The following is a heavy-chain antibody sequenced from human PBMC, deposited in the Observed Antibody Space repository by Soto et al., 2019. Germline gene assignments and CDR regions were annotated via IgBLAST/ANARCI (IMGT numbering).Heavy chain of an antibody. CDR2: IYSGGNT. Sequence: PGGSCRVSCGASGFTVSSDYMSWVRQAPGKGLEGVSVIYSGGNTYYADSVKDRFSISRDKSKNTLFLQMNSLRAEDTAMYYCGSGSQAYSQLLRVDYWGQGTLVTASS. D-gene: IGHD2-2*01. V-gene: IGHV3-66*01. CDR3: GSGSQAYSQLLRVDY. J-gene: IGHJ4*02. CDR1: GFTVSSDY.